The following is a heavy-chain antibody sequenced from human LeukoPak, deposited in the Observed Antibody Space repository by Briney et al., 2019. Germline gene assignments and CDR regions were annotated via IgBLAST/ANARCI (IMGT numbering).Heavy chain of an antibody. CDR3: ARQWADYDYVWGSYRPNLFDY. V-gene: IGHV4-34*01. CDR2: IYYSGST. J-gene: IGHJ4*02. Sequence: SETLSLTCAVYGGSFSGYYWSWIRQPPGKGLEWIGSIYYSGSTYYNPSLKSRVTISVDTSKNQFSLKLSSVTAADTAVYYCARQWADYDYVWGSYRPNLFDYWGQGTLVTVSS. D-gene: IGHD3-16*01. CDR1: GGSFSGYY.